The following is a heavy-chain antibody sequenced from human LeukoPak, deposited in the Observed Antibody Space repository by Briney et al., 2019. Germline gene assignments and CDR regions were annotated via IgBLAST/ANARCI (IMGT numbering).Heavy chain of an antibody. Sequence: GGSLRLSCAASGFTFSSYGMHWVRQAPGKGLEWVAVIWYDGSNKYYADSVKGRFTISRDNSKNTLYLQMNSLRAEDTAVYYCARGSAYNWNYWFDPWGQGTLVTLSS. V-gene: IGHV3-33*01. CDR1: GFTFSSYG. CDR3: ARGSAYNWNYWFDP. CDR2: IWYDGSNK. D-gene: IGHD1-20*01. J-gene: IGHJ5*02.